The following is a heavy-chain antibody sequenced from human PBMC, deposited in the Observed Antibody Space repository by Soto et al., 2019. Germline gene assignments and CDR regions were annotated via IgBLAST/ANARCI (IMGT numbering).Heavy chain of an antibody. CDR2: IFYSGTT. J-gene: IGHJ4*02. CDR3: ARVYTRYYYHTSGKYYFDY. CDR1: GGSVSSGSYY. Sequence: SETLSLTCTVSGGSVSSGSYYWSWIPQPPGMGLEWIGYIFYSGTTNYNPSLKSRVTMTLYTSKNQFSLQLSSVTAADTAVYYCARVYTRYYYHTSGKYYFDYWGQGTLVTVSS. V-gene: IGHV4-61*01. D-gene: IGHD3-22*01.